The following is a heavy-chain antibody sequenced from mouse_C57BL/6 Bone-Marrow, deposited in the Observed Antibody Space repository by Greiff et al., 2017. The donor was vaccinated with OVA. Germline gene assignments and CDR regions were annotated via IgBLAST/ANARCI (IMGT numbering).Heavy chain of an antibody. J-gene: IGHJ3*01. CDR2: IDPEDGDT. CDR3: TTSYYGSSWAY. V-gene: IGHV14-1*01. CDR1: GFNIKDYY. D-gene: IGHD1-1*01. Sequence: VQLQQSGAELVRPGASVKLSCTASGFNIKDYYMHWVKQRPEQGLEWIGRIDPEDGDTEYAPKFQGKATMTADTSSNTAYLQLSSLTSEDTAVYYWTTSYYGSSWAYWGQGTLVTVSA.